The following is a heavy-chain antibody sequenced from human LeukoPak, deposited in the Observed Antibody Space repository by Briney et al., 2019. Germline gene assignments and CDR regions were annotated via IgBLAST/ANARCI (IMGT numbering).Heavy chain of an antibody. Sequence: GGSLRLSCAASGFTFSSFDMHWVRQPTGQGLEWVSTIGTASDTYYPGSVEGRFTLSRDNAKNSLYLQMNSLRAEDTAVYFCTRDSGIAPSGYYHSYGMDVWGQGTTVTVSS. V-gene: IGHV3-13*01. D-gene: IGHD6-13*01. CDR2: IGTASDT. CDR3: TRDSGIAPSGYYHSYGMDV. CDR1: GFTFSSFD. J-gene: IGHJ6*02.